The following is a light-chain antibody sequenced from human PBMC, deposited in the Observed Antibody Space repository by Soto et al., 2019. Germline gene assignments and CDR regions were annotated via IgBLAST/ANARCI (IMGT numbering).Light chain of an antibody. CDR2: DAS. J-gene: IGKJ1*01. CDR1: QSVSSY. V-gene: IGKV3-11*01. Sequence: ELVLTQSSGSLSFYTGEIATVSCRASQSVSSYLACYQQKPGQAPRLLIYDASNRATGIPARFSGSGSGTDFTLNIRSLEPEDFAVYYCQQRSNWWTFGPGTKV. CDR3: QQRSNWWT.